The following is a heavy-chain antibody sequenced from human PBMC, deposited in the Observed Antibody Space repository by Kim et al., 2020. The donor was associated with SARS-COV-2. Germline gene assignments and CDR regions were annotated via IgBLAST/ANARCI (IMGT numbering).Heavy chain of an antibody. V-gene: IGHV1-2*02. CDR2: INPNSGGT. CDR1: GYTFTGYY. Sequence: ASVKVSCKASGYTFTGYYMHWVRQAPGQGLEWMGWINPNSGGTNYAQKFQGRVTMTRDTSISTAYMELSRLRSDDTAVYYCARDRGRLERLPVLWGQGTLVTVSS. D-gene: IGHD1-1*01. CDR3: ARDRGRLERLPVL. J-gene: IGHJ4*02.